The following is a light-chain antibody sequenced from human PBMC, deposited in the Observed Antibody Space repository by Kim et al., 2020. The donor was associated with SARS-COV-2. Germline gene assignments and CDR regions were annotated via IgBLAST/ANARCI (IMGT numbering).Light chain of an antibody. Sequence: SSELPQDPAVSVALGQTVRITCQGDSLRTYYATWYQQKPGQAPILVIYGKNNRPSGIPDRFSGSSSGNTASLTITGTQAGDEADYYCNSRDSNHNVVFGG. V-gene: IGLV3-19*01. CDR3: NSRDSNHNVV. CDR1: SLRTYY. J-gene: IGLJ2*01. CDR2: GKN.